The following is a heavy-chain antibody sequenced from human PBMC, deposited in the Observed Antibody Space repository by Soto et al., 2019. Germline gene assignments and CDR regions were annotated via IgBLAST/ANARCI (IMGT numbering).Heavy chain of an antibody. D-gene: IGHD3-16*01. CDR2: MKYDGSET. J-gene: IGHJ4*02. CDR3: AKGGHIDF. V-gene: IGHV3-7*03. CDR1: GXSFGTYW. Sequence: LRLSCAASGXSFGTYWMSWVRQAPGKGLEWVANMKYDGSETYYVDSVRGRFTISRNNAKTSLYLQTNSLRADDTAVYYCAKGGHIDFCGQGTLVTVSS.